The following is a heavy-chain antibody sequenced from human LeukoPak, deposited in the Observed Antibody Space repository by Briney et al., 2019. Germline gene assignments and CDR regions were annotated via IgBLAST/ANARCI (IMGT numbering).Heavy chain of an antibody. V-gene: IGHV4-34*01. Sequence: SETLSLTCAVYGGSFSGYYWSWIRQPPGKGLEWIGEINHSGSTNYNPSLKSRVTISVDTSKNQFSLKLSSVTAADTAVYYCARGFYDSSGYYARHQKFDYWGQGTLVTVSS. CDR2: INHSGST. J-gene: IGHJ4*02. CDR1: GGSFSGYY. CDR3: ARGFYDSSGYYARHQKFDY. D-gene: IGHD3-22*01.